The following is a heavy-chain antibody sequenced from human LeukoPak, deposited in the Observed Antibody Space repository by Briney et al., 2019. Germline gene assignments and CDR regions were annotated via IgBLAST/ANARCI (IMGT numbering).Heavy chain of an antibody. CDR3: ARRNDYYGLDV. CDR2: ILPGDSDT. J-gene: IGHJ6*02. V-gene: IGHV5-51*01. CDR1: GYRFSSYW. Sequence: GESLKISCKGSGYRFSSYWIGWVRQMPGKGLEWMGIILPGDSDTRYSPSFQGHVTISADKSISTAYMQWNSLKASDTAMYFCARRNDYYGLDVWGQGTTVTVSS. D-gene: IGHD2-8*01.